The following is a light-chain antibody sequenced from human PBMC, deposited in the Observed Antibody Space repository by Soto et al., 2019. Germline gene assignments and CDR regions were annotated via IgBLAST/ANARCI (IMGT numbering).Light chain of an antibody. CDR2: KAS. Sequence: DIQITQSPSSRSTSVGDRVTITCRASQSISSWLAWYQQKPGKAPKLLIYKASSSESGVPSRFSGSGSGTEFTLTISSLQPDDFATYYCQQYNSYRTFGQGTQVDIK. CDR1: QSISSW. V-gene: IGKV1-5*03. J-gene: IGKJ1*01. CDR3: QQYNSYRT.